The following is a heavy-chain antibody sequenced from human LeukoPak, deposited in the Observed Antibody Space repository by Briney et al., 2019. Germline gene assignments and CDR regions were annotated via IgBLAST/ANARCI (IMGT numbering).Heavy chain of an antibody. CDR2: INPNSGGT. J-gene: IGHJ6*03. CDR3: ATRGIGPDLILSNYYYMDV. Sequence: ASVKVSCKASGYTFTGYYMHWVRQAPGQGLEWMGWINPNSGGTNYAQKFQGRVTMTRDTSISTAYMELSRLRSDDTAVYYCATRGIGPDLILSNYYYMDVWGKGTTVTISS. CDR1: GYTFTGYY. D-gene: IGHD3-10*01. V-gene: IGHV1-2*02.